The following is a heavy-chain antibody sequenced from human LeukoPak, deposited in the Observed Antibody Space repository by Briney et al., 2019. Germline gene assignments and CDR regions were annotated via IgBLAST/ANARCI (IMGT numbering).Heavy chain of an antibody. CDR2: IKSKTDGGTT. D-gene: IGHD5-18*01. CDR3: TTVILGYSYGNFDY. Sequence: PGGSLRLSCAASGFTFSNAWMSWVRQAPGKGLEWVGRIKSKTDGGTTDYAAPVKGRFTISRDDSKNTLYLQMNSLKTEDTAVYYCTTVILGYSYGNFDYWGQGTLVTVSS. J-gene: IGHJ4*02. V-gene: IGHV3-15*01. CDR1: GFTFSNAW.